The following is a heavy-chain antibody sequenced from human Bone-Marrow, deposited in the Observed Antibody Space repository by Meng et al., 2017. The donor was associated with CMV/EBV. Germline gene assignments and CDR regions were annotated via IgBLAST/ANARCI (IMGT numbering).Heavy chain of an antibody. Sequence: GESLKISCAASGFTFSRFGMHWVRQAPGKGLEWVAFILYDGSNEYYADSVKGRFIIFRDNSKNTLYLQMNSLKPEDTAVFYCTKDVKFGDFDYWGQGTLVTVSS. J-gene: IGHJ4*02. CDR3: TKDVKFGDFDY. V-gene: IGHV3-30*18. CDR1: GFTFSRFG. CDR2: ILYDGSNE. D-gene: IGHD3-16*01.